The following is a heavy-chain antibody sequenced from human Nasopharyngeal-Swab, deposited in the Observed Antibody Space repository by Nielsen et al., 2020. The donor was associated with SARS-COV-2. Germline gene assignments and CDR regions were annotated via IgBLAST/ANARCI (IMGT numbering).Heavy chain of an antibody. Sequence: GESLKISCAASGFTFSSYGMHWVRQAPGKGLEWVAVIWYDGSNKYYADSVKGRFTISRDNSKNTLYLQMNSLRAEDTAVYYCARLTRITGTIVYWGQGTLVTVSS. CDR3: ARLTRITGTIVY. V-gene: IGHV3-33*01. CDR2: IWYDGSNK. J-gene: IGHJ4*02. CDR1: GFTFSSYG. D-gene: IGHD1-7*01.